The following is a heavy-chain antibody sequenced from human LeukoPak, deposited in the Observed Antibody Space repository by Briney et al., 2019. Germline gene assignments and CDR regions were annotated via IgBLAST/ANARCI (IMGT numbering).Heavy chain of an antibody. CDR2: ISSIGTYV. D-gene: IGHD3-9*01. Sequence: GGSLRLSCAASGFTFSSYSMNWVRQAQGKGLEWVSSISSIGTYVYYADSVKGRFTISRDNAKNSLSLQMNSLRADDAAVYYCARASSKQLAGYLPDGFDIWGQGTMVTVSS. V-gene: IGHV3-21*01. CDR1: GFTFSSYS. J-gene: IGHJ3*02. CDR3: ARASSKQLAGYLPDGFDI.